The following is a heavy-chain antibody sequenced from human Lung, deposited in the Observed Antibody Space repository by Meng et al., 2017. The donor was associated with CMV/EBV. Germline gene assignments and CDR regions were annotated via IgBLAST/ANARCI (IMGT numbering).Heavy chain of an antibody. J-gene: IGHJ6*02. V-gene: IGHV4-34*01. CDR3: ARDSYSSSYPYSYYLGMDV. CDR2: IDHNGSP. D-gene: IGHD6-6*01. Sequence: SXTXSLXXAVYGGFFSNYYWTWIRQSPGKGLTWIGEIDHNGSPNYSPSLKSRVTMSVDTSNNHFSLKLTSVTAADSGVYYCARDSYSSSYPYSYYLGMDVXGQGXTVTVSS. CDR1: GGFFSNYY.